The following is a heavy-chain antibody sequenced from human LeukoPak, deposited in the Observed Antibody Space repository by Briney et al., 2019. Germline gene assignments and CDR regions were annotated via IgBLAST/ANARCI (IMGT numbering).Heavy chain of an antibody. CDR2: ISYIGST. Sequence: SETLSLTCTVSGGSFSSHYWSWIRQPPGKGLERIGYISYIGSTNYNPALKSRVTISVDTSKNQFSLKLSSVTAADAAVYFCAGDPTTVTKGLEIWGQGTMVTVSS. D-gene: IGHD4-17*01. V-gene: IGHV4-59*11. CDR3: AGDPTTVTKGLEI. J-gene: IGHJ3*02. CDR1: GGSFSSHY.